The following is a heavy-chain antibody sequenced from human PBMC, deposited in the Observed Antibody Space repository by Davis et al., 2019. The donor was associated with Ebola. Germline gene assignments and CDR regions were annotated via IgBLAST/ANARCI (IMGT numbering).Heavy chain of an antibody. CDR1: GYSFTSYW. V-gene: IGHV5-10-1*01. CDR3: ARLSPPMVYAIEDQYYYYYYMDV. CDR2: IYPSDSYT. D-gene: IGHD2-8*01. Sequence: GESLKISCKGSGYSFTSYWISWVRQMPGKGLEWMGRIYPSDSYTNYSPSFQGHVTISADKSISTAYLQWSSLKASDTAMYYCARLSPPMVYAIEDQYYYYYYMDVWGKGTTVTVSS. J-gene: IGHJ6*03.